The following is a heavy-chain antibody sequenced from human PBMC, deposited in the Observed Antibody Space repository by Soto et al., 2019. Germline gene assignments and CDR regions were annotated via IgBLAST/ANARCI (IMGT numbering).Heavy chain of an antibody. CDR3: ARPRGFGVIINFFDY. Sequence: GGSLRLSCAASGFTFSSFAMHWVRQAPGKGLEWVAVMSYDGSNKYYADSVKGRFTISRDNSKNTVYLQMNSLRAEDTAVYYCARPRGFGVIINFFDYWGQGTLVTVSS. CDR1: GFTFSSFA. V-gene: IGHV3-30-3*01. D-gene: IGHD3-3*01. CDR2: MSYDGSNK. J-gene: IGHJ4*02.